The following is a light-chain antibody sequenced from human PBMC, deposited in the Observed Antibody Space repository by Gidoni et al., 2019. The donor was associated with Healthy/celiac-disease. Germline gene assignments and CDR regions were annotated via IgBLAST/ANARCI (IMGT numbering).Light chain of an antibody. V-gene: IGKV4-1*01. Sequence: DIVMTQSPDSLAVSLGARATINCKSSQSVLYSSNNMNYLAWYQQKPGPPPQLLISWASTRESGVPDRFSGSGSGTDFTLTISSLQAEDVAVYYCQQYYSTLLTFGGGTKVEIK. CDR2: WAS. CDR3: QQYYSTLLT. J-gene: IGKJ4*01. CDR1: QSVLYSSNNMNY.